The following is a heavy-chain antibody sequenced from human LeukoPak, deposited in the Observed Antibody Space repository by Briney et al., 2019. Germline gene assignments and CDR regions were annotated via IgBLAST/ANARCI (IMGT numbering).Heavy chain of an antibody. CDR2: INHSGST. J-gene: IGHJ4*02. Sequence: SETLSLTCAVYGGSFSGYYWSWIRQPPGKGLEWIGEINHSGSTNYNPSLKGRVTISVDTSKNQFSLKLSSVTAADTAVYYCARPVNCSSTSCHYYFDYWGQGTLVTVSS. CDR1: GGSFSGYY. CDR3: ARPVNCSSTSCHYYFDY. D-gene: IGHD2-2*01. V-gene: IGHV4-34*01.